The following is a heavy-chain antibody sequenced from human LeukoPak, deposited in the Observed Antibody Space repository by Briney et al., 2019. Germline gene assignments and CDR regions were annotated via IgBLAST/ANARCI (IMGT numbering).Heavy chain of an antibody. CDR3: AIEPSSKFWCGGDCYSSDAFDI. CDR2: ISSSSSYI. J-gene: IGHJ3*02. V-gene: IGHV3-21*01. CDR1: GFTFSSYS. D-gene: IGHD2-21*02. Sequence: GGSLRLSCAASGFTFSSYSMNWVRQAPGKGLEWVSSISSSSSYIYYADSVKGRFTISRDNAKNSLYLQMNSLRAEDTAVYYCAIEPSSKFWCGGDCYSSDAFDIWGQGTMVTVSS.